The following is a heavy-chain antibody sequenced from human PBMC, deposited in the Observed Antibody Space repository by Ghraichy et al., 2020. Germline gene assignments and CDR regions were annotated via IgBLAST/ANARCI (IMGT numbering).Heavy chain of an antibody. V-gene: IGHV4-34*01. CDR3: ARAPARSSRRLHPLALGVFDY. CDR1: GGSFSGYY. J-gene: IGHJ4*02. CDR2: INHSGST. Sequence: SQTLSLTCAVYGGSFSGYYWSWIRQPPGKGLEWIGEINHSGSTNYNPSLKSRVTISVDTSKNQFSLKLSSVTAADTAVYYCARAPARSSRRLHPLALGVFDYWGQGTPVTVSS. D-gene: IGHD6-13*01.